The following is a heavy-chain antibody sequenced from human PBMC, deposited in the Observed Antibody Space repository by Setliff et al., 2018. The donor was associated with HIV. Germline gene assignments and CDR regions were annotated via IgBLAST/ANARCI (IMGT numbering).Heavy chain of an antibody. CDR2: IKQDGSEK. J-gene: IGHJ3*01. CDR3: AKDISGPPPDYYDTSGYYGDAFDF. Sequence: GGSLRLSCAASEFTFSGHWMSWVRQAPGKGLEWVANIKQDGSEKNYVDFVKGRFTISRDNAKNSLYLQMNSLRVEDTALYFCAKDISGPPPDYYDTSGYYGDAFDFWGRGTMVTVSS. V-gene: IGHV3-7*03. CDR1: EFTFSGHW. D-gene: IGHD3-22*01.